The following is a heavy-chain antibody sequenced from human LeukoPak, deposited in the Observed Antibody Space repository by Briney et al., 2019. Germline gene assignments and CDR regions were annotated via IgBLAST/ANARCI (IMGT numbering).Heavy chain of an antibody. CDR2: IGTAGDT. CDR3: SRGGAPAGYAYDT. J-gene: IGHJ3*02. D-gene: IGHD6-13*01. V-gene: IGHV3-13*01. Sequence: GGSLRLSCATSGFTFSNFDLHWVRQATGEGLGWVSAIGTAGDTYYPDSVKGRFTISRDNAKNSFYLQMNNLRAGDTAVYYCSRGGAPAGYAYDTWGHGTVVTVSS. CDR1: GFTFSNFD.